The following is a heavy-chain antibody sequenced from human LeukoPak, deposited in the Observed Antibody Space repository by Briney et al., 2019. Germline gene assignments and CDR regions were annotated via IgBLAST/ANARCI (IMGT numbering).Heavy chain of an antibody. V-gene: IGHV4-38-2*02. CDR2: IYHSGST. Sequence: PSETLSLTCTVSGYSISSGYYWGWIRQPPGKGLEWIGSIYHSGSTYYNPSLKSRVTISIDTSKNQFSLKLSSVTAADTAVYYCARATAGTTLFEGIDYWGQGTLVTVSS. CDR3: ARATAGTTLFEGIDY. D-gene: IGHD1-1*01. CDR1: GYSISSGYY. J-gene: IGHJ4*02.